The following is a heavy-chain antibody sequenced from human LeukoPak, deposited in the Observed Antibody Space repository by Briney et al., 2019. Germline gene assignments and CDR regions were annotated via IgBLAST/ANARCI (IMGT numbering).Heavy chain of an antibody. CDR1: GFSFEDYT. CDR3: VKDLSYESSGHVLEY. D-gene: IGHD3-22*01. Sequence: PGGSLRLSCVASGFSFEDYTMHWVRQAPGETLGWVSLISWDGTTYYTDSVKGRFTISRDNSKNSLYLQMDTLRSEDTAFYYCVKDLSYESSGHVLEYWGQGTLVTVSS. V-gene: IGHV3-43*01. CDR2: ISWDGTT. J-gene: IGHJ4*02.